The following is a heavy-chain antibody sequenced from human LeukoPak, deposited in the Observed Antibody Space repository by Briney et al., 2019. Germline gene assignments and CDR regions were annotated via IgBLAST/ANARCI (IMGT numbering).Heavy chain of an antibody. CDR1: GGSIRRDGNL. D-gene: IGHD2-2*02. CDR2: ISHGGRT. Sequence: SETLSLTCAVSGGSIRRDGNLWGWIRQPPGKGLEWIGTISHGGRTYYNPSLKSRVTISVDTSKNQFSLKLSSVTAADTAVYYCARLDYVVVPAAIYDWFDPWGQGTLVTVSS. CDR3: ARLDYVVVPAAIYDWFDP. V-gene: IGHV4-39*07. J-gene: IGHJ5*02.